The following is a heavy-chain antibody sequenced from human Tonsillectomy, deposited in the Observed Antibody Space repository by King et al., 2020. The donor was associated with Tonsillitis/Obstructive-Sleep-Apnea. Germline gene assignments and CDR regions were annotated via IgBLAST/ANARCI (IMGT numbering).Heavy chain of an antibody. CDR1: DGSISNYY. J-gene: IGHJ3*02. Sequence: VQLQESGPRQVKPSETLSLTCTVSDGSISNYYWSWIRQPPGKGLEWIGYIYHSGGPSYNPSLKGRVTMSVDTSKNQFSLKLSSVTDTDTAVYYCARDRYYDSSGYYRTPGAFNIWGQGTMVTVSS. CDR3: ARDRYYDSSGYYRTPGAFNI. CDR2: IYHSGGP. D-gene: IGHD3-22*01. V-gene: IGHV4-59*01.